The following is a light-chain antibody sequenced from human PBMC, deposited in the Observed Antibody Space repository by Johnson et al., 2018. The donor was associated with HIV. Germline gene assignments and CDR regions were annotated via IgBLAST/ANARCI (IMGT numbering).Light chain of an antibody. J-gene: IGLJ1*01. CDR1: SSNVGNNY. Sequence: QLVLTQPPSVSAAPGQKVTISCSGTSSNVGNNYVSWYQQFPGTAPKLLIYEKNKRPSGIPDRFSASKSGTSATLAITGLQTGDEADYYCGTWDSSLSAHYVFGTGTKVTGL. CDR3: GTWDSSLSAHYV. CDR2: EKN. V-gene: IGLV1-51*02.